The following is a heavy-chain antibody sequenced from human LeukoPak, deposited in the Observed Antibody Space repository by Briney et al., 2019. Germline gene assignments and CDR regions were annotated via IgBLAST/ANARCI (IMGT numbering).Heavy chain of an antibody. D-gene: IGHD6-13*01. Sequence: SETLSLTCAVYGGSFSGYYWSWIRQPPGKGLEWIGEINHSGSTNYNPSLKSRVTISVDTSKNQFSLKLSSVTAADTAVYYCARRPRRGQLAPYYFDYWGQGTLVTVSS. CDR3: ARRPRRGQLAPYYFDY. CDR2: INHSGST. CDR1: GGSFSGYY. V-gene: IGHV4-34*01. J-gene: IGHJ4*02.